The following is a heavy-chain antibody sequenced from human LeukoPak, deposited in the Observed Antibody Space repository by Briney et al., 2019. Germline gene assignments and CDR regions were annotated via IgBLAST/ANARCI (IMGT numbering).Heavy chain of an antibody. CDR2: IYYSGST. CDR1: GGSVSSYY. V-gene: IGHV4-39*01. D-gene: IGHD3-22*01. CDR3: ARPPIPGNYYDSSGFTFGFDY. J-gene: IGHJ4*02. Sequence: SETLSLTCTVSGGSVSSYYWGWIRQPPGKGLEWIGSIYYSGSTYYNPSLKSRVTISVDTSKNQFSLKLSSVTAADTAVYYCARPPIPGNYYDSSGFTFGFDYWGQGTLVTVSS.